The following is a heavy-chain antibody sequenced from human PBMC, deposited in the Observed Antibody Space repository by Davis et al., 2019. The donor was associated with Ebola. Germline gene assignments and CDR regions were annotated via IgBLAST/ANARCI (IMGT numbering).Heavy chain of an antibody. J-gene: IGHJ3*01. V-gene: IGHV3-30-3*01. CDR2: ISYDGSNK. Sequence: GESLKISCAASGFTFSSYAMHWVRQAPGKGLEWVAVISYDGSNKYYADSVKGRFTISRDNSKNTLYLQMNSLRAEDTALYYCGKDPNGDYIGASDYWGQGTAVTVSS. CDR1: GFTFSSYA. D-gene: IGHD4-17*01. CDR3: GKDPNGDYIGASDY.